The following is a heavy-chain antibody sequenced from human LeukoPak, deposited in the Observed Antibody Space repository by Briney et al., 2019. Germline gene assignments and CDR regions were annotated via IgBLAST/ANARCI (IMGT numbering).Heavy chain of an antibody. CDR2: IKQDGSEK. D-gene: IGHD1-1*01. V-gene: IGHV3-7*01. CDR1: GFTFSSYW. CDR3: ARVLYRGNWDAFDI. J-gene: IGHJ3*02. Sequence: GGSLRLSCAASGFTFSSYWMSWVRQAPGKGLEWVANIKQDGSEKYYVDSVKGRFTISRDNAKNSLYPQMNSLRVEDTAVYYCARVLYRGNWDAFDIWGQGTMVTVSS.